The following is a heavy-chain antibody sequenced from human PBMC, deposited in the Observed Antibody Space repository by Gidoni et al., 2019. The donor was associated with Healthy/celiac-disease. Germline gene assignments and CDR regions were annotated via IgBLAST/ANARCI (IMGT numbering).Heavy chain of an antibody. D-gene: IGHD1-26*01. CDR2: ISYDGSNK. J-gene: IGHJ4*02. CDR3: APRGGSYYFDY. V-gene: IGHV3-30*03. Sequence: QVQLVESGGGVVQPGRSLRLSCAASGSTFSSYGMHWVRQAPGKGLEWVAVISYDGSNKYYADSVKGRFTISRDNSKNTLYLQMNSLRAEDTAVYYCAPRGGSYYFDYWGQGTLVTVSS. CDR1: GSTFSSYG.